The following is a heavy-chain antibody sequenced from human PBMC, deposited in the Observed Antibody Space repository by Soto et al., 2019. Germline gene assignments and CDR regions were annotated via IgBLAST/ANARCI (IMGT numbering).Heavy chain of an antibody. CDR1: GASITSTTYF. J-gene: IGHJ4*02. CDR3: AKNIPRTGRFDY. Sequence: SDTRSLTCTLSGASITSTTYFWAWIRQPRKRGLERVGCMYYSCKTHYYPSFKNRVTISVDRSKNQFSLQMTSVTAADTAVYYCAKNIPRTGRFDYWGQGTLVTVS. CDR2: MYYSCKT. V-gene: IGHV4-39*01.